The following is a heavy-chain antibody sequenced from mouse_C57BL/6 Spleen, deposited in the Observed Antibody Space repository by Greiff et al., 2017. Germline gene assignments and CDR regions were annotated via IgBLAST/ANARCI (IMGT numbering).Heavy chain of an antibody. CDR1: GYTFTSYW. D-gene: IGHD1-1*01. Sequence: QVQLQQPGAGLVQPGASLKLSCKASGYTFTSYWMHWVRQTPGRGLEWIGGIDPTGSGTKYTATIKSQATLTVDKRAKEAYMQHSSLTYEEAADYYGARCDYGSSPWYFDDWGKGTTLTVSS. CDR2: IDPTGSGT. J-gene: IGHJ1*03. V-gene: IGHV1-72*01. CDR3: ARCDYGSSPWYFDD.